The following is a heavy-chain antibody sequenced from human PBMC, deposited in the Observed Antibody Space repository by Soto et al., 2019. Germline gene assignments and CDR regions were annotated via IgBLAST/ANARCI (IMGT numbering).Heavy chain of an antibody. CDR2: IRSSTTV. CDR3: ARDLSWAFAH. D-gene: IGHD6-13*01. J-gene: IGHJ4*02. V-gene: IGHV3-48*02. CDR1: GFSFRDFS. Sequence: WGSLKCSLAASGFSFRDFSMNWVRQAPGKGLEWISYIRSSTTVSYADSVKGRFTISRDNAKNSLFLQMNSLRDEDTAVYYCARDLSWAFAHWGQGALLTVSS.